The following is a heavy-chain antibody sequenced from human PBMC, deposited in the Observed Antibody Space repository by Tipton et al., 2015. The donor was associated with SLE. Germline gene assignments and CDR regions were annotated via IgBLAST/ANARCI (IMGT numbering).Heavy chain of an antibody. Sequence: TLSLTCTVSGGSISSYYWSWIRQPPGKGLEWIGYIYYSGSTNYNPSLKSRVTISVDTSKNQFSLKLSSVTAADTAVYYWARERAYYDFWSGYPDYSYYGMDVWGQGTTVTVSS. CDR2: IYYSGST. CDR3: ARERAYYDFWSGYPDYSYYGMDV. CDR1: GGSISSYY. J-gene: IGHJ6*02. D-gene: IGHD3-3*01. V-gene: IGHV4-59*01.